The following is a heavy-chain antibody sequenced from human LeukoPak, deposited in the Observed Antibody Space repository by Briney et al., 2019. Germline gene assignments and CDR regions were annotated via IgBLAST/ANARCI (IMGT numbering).Heavy chain of an antibody. CDR1: GGSISSYY. J-gene: IGHJ2*01. Sequence: SETLSLTCTVSGGSISSYYWSWIRQPPGKGLEWIGYIYYSGSTNYNPSLKSRVTISVDTSKNQFSLKLSSVTAADTAVYYCAREMTTVIHWYFDLWGRGTLVTVSS. CDR3: AREMTTVIHWYFDL. CDR2: IYYSGST. D-gene: IGHD4-17*01. V-gene: IGHV4-59*01.